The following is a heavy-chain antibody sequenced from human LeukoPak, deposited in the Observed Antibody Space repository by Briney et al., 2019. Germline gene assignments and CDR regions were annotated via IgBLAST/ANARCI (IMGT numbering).Heavy chain of an antibody. CDR3: ARGLHYFDY. CDR2: ISGSGGST. Sequence: GGSLRLSCAVSGFTFSSYAMSWVRQAPGKGLEWVSGISGSGGSTYYADSVKGRFTISRDSSKDTVYLQMNSLRAEDTAVYYCARGLHYFDYWGQGTLVTVSS. CDR1: GFTFSSYA. J-gene: IGHJ4*02. V-gene: IGHV3-23*01.